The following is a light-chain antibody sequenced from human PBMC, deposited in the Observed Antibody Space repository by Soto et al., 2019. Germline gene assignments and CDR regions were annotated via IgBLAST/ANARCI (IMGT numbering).Light chain of an antibody. CDR3: NSYTSSGTGV. J-gene: IGLJ1*01. CDR2: DVS. Sequence: QSALTQPASVSGSPGQSITISCTGTSSDVGGYNYVSWYQQHPGKAPKLRIYDVSNRPSGVSNRFSGSKSGNTASLTISGLQPEDEADYYCNSYTSSGTGVFGTGTKVTVL. CDR1: SSDVGGYNY. V-gene: IGLV2-14*01.